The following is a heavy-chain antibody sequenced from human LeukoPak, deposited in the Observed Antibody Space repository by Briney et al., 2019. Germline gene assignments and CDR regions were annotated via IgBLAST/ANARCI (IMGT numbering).Heavy chain of an antibody. Sequence: GGSLRLSCAASGLTFDDYAMHCVRQARGKGLEVVSLISGDGGSTYYADSVKGRFNMSRDNSKNSLYLQMNSLRTEDTALYYCEKDMGYDILTGWRVEAEYGMDVWGQGTTVTVSS. CDR3: EKDMGYDILTGWRVEAEYGMDV. J-gene: IGHJ6*01. D-gene: IGHD3-9*01. CDR2: ISGDGGST. V-gene: IGHV3-43*02. CDR1: GLTFDDYA.